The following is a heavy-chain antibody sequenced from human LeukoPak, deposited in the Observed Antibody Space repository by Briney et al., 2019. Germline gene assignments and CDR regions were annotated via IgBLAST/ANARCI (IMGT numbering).Heavy chain of an antibody. CDR1: GYSFTSYW. CDR2: LDPSDSYT. V-gene: IGHV5-10-1*01. D-gene: IGHD1-1*01. CDR3: ARTAETTFGTGPPDY. Sequence: RPGESLKISCKGSGYSFTSYWISWVRPMPGKGVEWMGRLDPSDSYTNYSPSFQGHVTISADKSISTAYLQWSSLKASDTAMYYSARTAETTFGTGPPDYWGQGTLVTVSS. J-gene: IGHJ4*02.